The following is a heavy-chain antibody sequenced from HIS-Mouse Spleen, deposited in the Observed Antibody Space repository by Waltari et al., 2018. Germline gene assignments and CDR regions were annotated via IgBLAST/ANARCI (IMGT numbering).Heavy chain of an antibody. D-gene: IGHD6-19*01. CDR2: INHSGST. CDR1: GGSFSGYY. CDR3: ARTVSIAVAGSDAFDI. Sequence: QVQLQQWGAGLLKPSETLSLTCAVYGGSFSGYYWTWIRQRPGKGLEWIGEINHSGSTNYNPSLKSRVTISVDTSKNQFSLKLSSVTAADTAVYYCARTVSIAVAGSDAFDIWGQGTMVTVSS. J-gene: IGHJ3*02. V-gene: IGHV4-34*01.